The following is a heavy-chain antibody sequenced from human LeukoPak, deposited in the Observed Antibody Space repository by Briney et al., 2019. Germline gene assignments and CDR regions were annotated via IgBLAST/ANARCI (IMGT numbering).Heavy chain of an antibody. CDR1: GFTFSSYT. J-gene: IGHJ4*02. D-gene: IGHD3-22*01. Sequence: PGGSLRLSCAASGFTFSSYTMNWVRQAPGKGLEWVANIKQDGSEKYYVDSVKGRFTISRDNAENSLYLQMNSLRAEDTAVYYCARVRYYYDSSGYATHYFDYWGQGTLVTVSS. CDR3: ARVRYYYDSSGYATHYFDY. CDR2: IKQDGSEK. V-gene: IGHV3-7*01.